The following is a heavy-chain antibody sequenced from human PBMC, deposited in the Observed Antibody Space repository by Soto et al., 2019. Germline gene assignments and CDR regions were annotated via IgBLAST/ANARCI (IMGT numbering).Heavy chain of an antibody. V-gene: IGHV1-24*01. CDR1: GYTLTELS. D-gene: IGHD2-21*02. CDR2: FDPEDGET. Sequence: ASVKVSCKVSGYTLTELSMHWVRQAPGKGLEWMGGFDPEDGETIYAQKFQGRGTMTEDTSTDTAYMELSSLRSEDTAVYYCAMTPYCTSFGGDCYSRNRGFAFDIWGQGTMVTVSS. CDR3: AMTPYCTSFGGDCYSRNRGFAFDI. J-gene: IGHJ3*02.